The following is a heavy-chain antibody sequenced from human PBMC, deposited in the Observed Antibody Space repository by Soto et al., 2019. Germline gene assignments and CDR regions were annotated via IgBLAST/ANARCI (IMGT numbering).Heavy chain of an antibody. CDR3: SRGHDSSRGVDY. CDR1: GFTFSEYY. V-gene: IGHV3-11*01. Sequence: QVQLVEYGGGLVKPGGSLRLSCAASGFTFSEYYMSWIRKAPGKGLEWISYISNSANTIYYADSVKGRFTISRDNAKNSLFLQMNSLRAEDTAVYYCSRGHDSSRGVDYWGQGTLITVSS. J-gene: IGHJ4*02. D-gene: IGHD3-22*01. CDR2: ISNSANTI.